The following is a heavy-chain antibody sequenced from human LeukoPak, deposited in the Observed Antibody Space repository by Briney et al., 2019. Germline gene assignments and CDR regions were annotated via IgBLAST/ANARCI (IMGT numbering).Heavy chain of an antibody. Sequence: ASVKVSCEASGYSFTGYYLHWVRQAPGQELEWMGRINPNRGGTNYAQKFQGRVTMTRDTSISTAYMELSRLRSDDSGVYYCAHRRDIVLMVYGFDIWGQGTMVSVSS. CDR3: AHRRDIVLMVYGFDI. CDR2: INPNRGGT. D-gene: IGHD2-8*01. J-gene: IGHJ3*02. V-gene: IGHV1-2*05. CDR1: GYSFTGYY.